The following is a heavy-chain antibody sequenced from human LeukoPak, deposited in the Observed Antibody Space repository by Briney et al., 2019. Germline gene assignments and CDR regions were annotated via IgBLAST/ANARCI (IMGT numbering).Heavy chain of an antibody. J-gene: IGHJ3*02. Sequence: SETLSLTCTVSGGSISSYYWSWIRQPPGKGLEWIGYIYYSGSTNYNPSLKSRVTISVDTSKNQFSLKLSSVTAADTAVYYCAREGLLEVVGASGDAFDIWGQGTMVTVSS. CDR3: AREGLLEVVGASGDAFDI. V-gene: IGHV4-59*01. CDR1: GGSISSYY. D-gene: IGHD2-15*01. CDR2: IYYSGST.